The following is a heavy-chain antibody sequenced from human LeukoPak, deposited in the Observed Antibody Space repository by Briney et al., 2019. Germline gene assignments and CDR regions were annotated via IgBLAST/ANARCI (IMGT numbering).Heavy chain of an antibody. Sequence: PGGSLRLSCAASGFTFSSYAMSWVRQAPGKGLEWVSAISGSCGSTYYADSVKGRLTISRDNYKKPLYLQMNRRRAEDTAVYYCAKYSSSWCFVYWGQGTLVTVSS. CDR2: ISGSCGST. J-gene: IGHJ4*02. CDR3: AKYSSSWCFVY. CDR1: GFTFSSYA. D-gene: IGHD6-13*01. V-gene: IGHV3-23*01.